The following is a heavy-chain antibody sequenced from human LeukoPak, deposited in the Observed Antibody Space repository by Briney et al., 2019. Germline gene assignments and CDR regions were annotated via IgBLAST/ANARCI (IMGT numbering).Heavy chain of an antibody. J-gene: IGHJ5*02. CDR1: GFTFSSYS. V-gene: IGHV3-21*01. Sequence: GGSLRLSCAASGFTFSSYSMNWVRQAPGKGLEWVSSISSGSSYIYYADSVKGRFTTSRDNAKNSLYLRMNSLRAEDTAVYYCARDAQQLVQSWFDPWGQGTLVTVSS. CDR2: ISSGSSYI. CDR3: ARDAQQLVQSWFDP. D-gene: IGHD6-13*01.